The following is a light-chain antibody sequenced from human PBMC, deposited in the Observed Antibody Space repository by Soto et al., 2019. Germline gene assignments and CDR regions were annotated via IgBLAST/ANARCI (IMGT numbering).Light chain of an antibody. Sequence: ENVLTQSPGTLSLSPGDRASLSCRASQSVSNNYLAWHQQRPGQAPRLLIFGASNRATGVPDRFSGSGSGTDFTLTISRLEPEDFAVYYCQQYGSTPYTFGQGTKVDIK. CDR3: QQYGSTPYT. V-gene: IGKV3-20*01. CDR2: GAS. J-gene: IGKJ2*01. CDR1: QSVSNNY.